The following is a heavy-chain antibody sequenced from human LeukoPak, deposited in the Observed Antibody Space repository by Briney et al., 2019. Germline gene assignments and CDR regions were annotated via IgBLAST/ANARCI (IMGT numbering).Heavy chain of an antibody. CDR3: ARGRNIVVVVGGFDY. D-gene: IGHD2-15*01. V-gene: IGHV4-34*01. Sequence: SETLSLTCAVYGGSFSGYYWSWIRQPPGKGLECIGEINHSGSTNYNPSLKSRVTISVDTSKNQFSLKLSSVTAADTAVYYCARGRNIVVVVGGFDYWGQGTLVTVSS. CDR2: INHSGST. J-gene: IGHJ4*02. CDR1: GGSFSGYY.